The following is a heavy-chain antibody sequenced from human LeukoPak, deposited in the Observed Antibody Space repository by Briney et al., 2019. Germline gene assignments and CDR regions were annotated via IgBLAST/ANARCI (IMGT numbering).Heavy chain of an antibody. V-gene: IGHV3-21*01. CDR2: ISSSSSYI. CDR3: ARGPLTIFPTRSTSRIFDY. D-gene: IGHD3-9*01. J-gene: IGHJ4*02. Sequence: GGSLRLSCAASGFTFSSYSMNWVRQAPGKGLEWVSSISSSSSYIYYADSVKGRFTISRDNAKNSLYLQMNSLRADDTAVYYCARGPLTIFPTRSTSRIFDYWGQGTLVTVSS. CDR1: GFTFSSYS.